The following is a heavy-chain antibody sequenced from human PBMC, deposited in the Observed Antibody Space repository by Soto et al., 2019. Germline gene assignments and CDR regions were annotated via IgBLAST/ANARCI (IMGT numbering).Heavy chain of an antibody. Sequence: EVLLVETGGALIQPGGSLRLSSAASGFDVSYNYMSWVRQAPGKGLEWLSIIHPDGATYYAGSVKGRFTISRDNSKNTVHLQMNDLRGDDTAVYYCGSIAVAEGFDPWGQGTLVTVSS. CDR1: GFDVSYNY. D-gene: IGHD6-19*01. J-gene: IGHJ5*02. CDR2: IHPDGAT. CDR3: GSIAVAEGFDP. V-gene: IGHV3-53*02.